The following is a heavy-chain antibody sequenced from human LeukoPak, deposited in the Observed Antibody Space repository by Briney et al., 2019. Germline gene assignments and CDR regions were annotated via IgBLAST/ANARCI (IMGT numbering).Heavy chain of an antibody. CDR2: VSITGNT. CDR3: AKDKYSPGALDY. J-gene: IGHJ4*02. V-gene: IGHV4-4*07. CDR1: GVSISNYY. Sequence: PSETLSLTCTVSGVSISNYYWSWIRQPAGKGLEWIGRVSITGNTNSSPSLKSRVTMSVDTSKNQFSLQLNSVTAADTAVYYCAKDKYSPGALDYWGQGTLVTVSS. D-gene: IGHD6-6*01.